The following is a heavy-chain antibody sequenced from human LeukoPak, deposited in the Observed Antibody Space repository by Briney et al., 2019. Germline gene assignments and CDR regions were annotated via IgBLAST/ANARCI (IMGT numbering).Heavy chain of an antibody. D-gene: IGHD1-14*01. CDR2: ISHDGRNK. J-gene: IGHJ4*02. CDR1: GFTFGAHA. Sequence: GGSLRLSCAASGFTFGAHAMHWVRQAPGKGLEWVAVISHDGRNKYNAASVEGRFTISRDKSKSTLYLQMNSLRIEDTAVYYCARGVEPLAANTLAYWGQGTLVTVSS. CDR3: ARGVEPLAANTLAY. V-gene: IGHV3-30*01.